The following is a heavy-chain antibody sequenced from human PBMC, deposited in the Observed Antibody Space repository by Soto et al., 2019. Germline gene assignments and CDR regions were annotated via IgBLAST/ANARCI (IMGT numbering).Heavy chain of an antibody. V-gene: IGHV4-34*01. Sequence: PSETLSLTCAVYGGSFSGYYWSWIRQPPGKGLEWIGEINHSGSTNYNPSLKSRVTISVDTSKNQFSLKLSSVTAADTAVYYCARGFRSGSYFSMVKYWCQGPLVTVSS. CDR1: GGSFSGYY. CDR3: ARGFRSGSYFSMVKY. J-gene: IGHJ4*02. D-gene: IGHD3-10*01. CDR2: INHSGST.